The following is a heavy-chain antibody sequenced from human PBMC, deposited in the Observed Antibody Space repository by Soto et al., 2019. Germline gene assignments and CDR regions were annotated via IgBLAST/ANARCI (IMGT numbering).Heavy chain of an antibody. V-gene: IGHV3-33*01. D-gene: IGHD3-10*01. J-gene: IGHJ4*02. CDR3: ARVSGSGTAERGFDY. CDR2: IWADGGKE. Sequence: QVQLMESGGGMVQPGKSLRLSCAASGFTFWSFGIHWVRQAPGKGMEWVAAIWADGGKEYYTGSVKGRFTISRDNSRNTVYLQMNSLRAEDTAVYYCARVSGSGTAERGFDYWGQGTLVIVSA. CDR1: GFTFWSFG.